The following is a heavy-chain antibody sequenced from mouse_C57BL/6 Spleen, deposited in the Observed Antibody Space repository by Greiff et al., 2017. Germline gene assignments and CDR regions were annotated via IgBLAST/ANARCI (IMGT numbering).Heavy chain of an antibody. D-gene: IGHD1-1*01. V-gene: IGHV1-39*01. CDR2: INPNYGTT. CDR3: ARWDYYGSSYVTYFDV. Sequence: VQLQQSGPELVKPGASVKISCKASGYSFTDYNMNWVKQSNGKSLEWIGVINPNYGTTSYNQKFKGKATLTVDQSSSTAYMQLNSLTSEDSAVYYCARWDYYGSSYVTYFDVWGTGTTVTVSS. J-gene: IGHJ1*03. CDR1: GYSFTDYN.